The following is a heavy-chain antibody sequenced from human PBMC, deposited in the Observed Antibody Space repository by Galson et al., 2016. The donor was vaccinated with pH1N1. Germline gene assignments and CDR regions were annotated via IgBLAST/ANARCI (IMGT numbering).Heavy chain of an antibody. CDR2: IYWDDDK. J-gene: IGHJ4*02. CDR1: GFSLSTSGVG. V-gene: IGHV2-5*02. CDR3: ARNGYDDYVGYFDY. D-gene: IGHD4-17*01. Sequence: PALVKPTQTLTLTCTFSGFSLSTSGVGVGWIRQPPGKALEWLALIYWDDDKRYSPSLRSRLTITKDTSKNQVVLTMTNMDPVDTATYYCARNGYDDYVGYFDYWGQGTLVTVSS.